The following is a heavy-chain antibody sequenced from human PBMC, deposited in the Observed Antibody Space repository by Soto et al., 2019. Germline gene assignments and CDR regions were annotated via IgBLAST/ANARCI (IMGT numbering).Heavy chain of an antibody. CDR2: ISSSSSYI. CDR3: AREKRITMVRGVISNYYYYYGMDV. D-gene: IGHD3-10*01. CDR1: GFTFSSYS. Sequence: EVQLVESGGGLVKPGGSLRLSCAASGFTFSSYSMNWVRQAPGKGLEWVSSISSSSSYIYYADSVKGRFTISRDNAKNSRYLQMNSLRAEDTAVYYCAREKRITMVRGVISNYYYYYGMDVWGQGTTVTVSS. J-gene: IGHJ6*02. V-gene: IGHV3-21*01.